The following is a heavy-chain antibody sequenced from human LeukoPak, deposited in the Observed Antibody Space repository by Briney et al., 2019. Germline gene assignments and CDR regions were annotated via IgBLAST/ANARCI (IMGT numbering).Heavy chain of an antibody. D-gene: IGHD1-26*01. CDR1: GFTFSDYY. Sequence: GGSLRLSCAASGFTFSDYYMSWTRQAPGKGLEWVSYISSSSTYTKYADSVKGRFTISRDNAKNSLFLQMNGLRAEDTAVYYCARDRVGATQTKYFDNWGQGTLVTVSS. J-gene: IGHJ4*02. V-gene: IGHV3-11*05. CDR3: ARDRVGATQTKYFDN. CDR2: ISSSSTYT.